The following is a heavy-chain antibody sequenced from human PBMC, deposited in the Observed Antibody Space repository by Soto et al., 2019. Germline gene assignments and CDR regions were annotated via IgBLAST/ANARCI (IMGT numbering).Heavy chain of an antibody. CDR2: INSDGSST. Sequence: GGSLRLSCAASGFTFSSYWMHWVRQAPGKGLVWVSRINSDGSSTSYADSVKGRFTISRDNAKNTLYLQMNSLRAEDTAVYYCASLYDYIWGSYRYTVDYWGQGTLVTVSS. CDR3: ASLYDYIWGSYRYTVDY. CDR1: GFTFSSYW. V-gene: IGHV3-74*01. J-gene: IGHJ4*02. D-gene: IGHD3-16*02.